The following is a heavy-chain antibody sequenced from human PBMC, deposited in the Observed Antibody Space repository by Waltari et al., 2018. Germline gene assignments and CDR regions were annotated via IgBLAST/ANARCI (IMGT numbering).Heavy chain of an antibody. D-gene: IGHD4-4*01. CDR3: ASHPTVTTEDVNWYFDL. V-gene: IGHV1-69*02. Sequence: QVQLVQSGAEVKKPGSSVKVSCKASGGTFSSYTISWVRQAPGQGLEWMGRIIPILGIANYAQKFQGRVTITADKSTSTAYMELSSLRSEDTAVYYCASHPTVTTEDVNWYFDLWGRGTLVTVSS. CDR2: IIPILGIA. J-gene: IGHJ2*01. CDR1: GGTFSSYT.